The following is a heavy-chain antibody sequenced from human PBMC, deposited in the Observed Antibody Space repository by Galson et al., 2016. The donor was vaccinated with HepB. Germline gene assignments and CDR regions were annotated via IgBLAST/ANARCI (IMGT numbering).Heavy chain of an antibody. CDR2: ISTSRTT. D-gene: IGHD6-13*01. CDR1: GFAFSSFG. Sequence: SLRLSCAASGFAFSSFGLSWVRQAPGKGLEWVASISTSRTTYSSDSVQGRFTISRDNSNNALYLQTNGLRAEDTAVYYCAEGRLVRRNFDHWGQGTLLTVSS. V-gene: IGHV3-23*01. CDR3: AEGRLVRRNFDH. J-gene: IGHJ4*02.